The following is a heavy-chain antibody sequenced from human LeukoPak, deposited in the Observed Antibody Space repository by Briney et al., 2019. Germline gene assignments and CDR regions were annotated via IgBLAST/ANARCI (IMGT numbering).Heavy chain of an antibody. V-gene: IGHV3-53*01. Sequence: PGVSLRLSCAASGVTVSSNYMSWVRQAPGKGLEWVSVIYSGGSTYYADSVKGRFTISRDNSKNTLYLQMNSLRAEDTAVYYCARGRSGGYFDYWGQGTLVTVSS. CDR1: GVTVSSNY. CDR3: ARGRSGGYFDY. J-gene: IGHJ4*02. D-gene: IGHD2-15*01. CDR2: IYSGGST.